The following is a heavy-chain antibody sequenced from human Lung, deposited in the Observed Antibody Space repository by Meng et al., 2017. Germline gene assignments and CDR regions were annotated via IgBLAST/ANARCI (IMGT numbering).Heavy chain of an antibody. CDR1: GGSISSSNW. J-gene: IGHJ5*02. D-gene: IGHD3-10*01. V-gene: IGHV4-4*02. Sequence: QVQLEESGPGLVKPWGTLSLTCDVSGGSISSSNWWSWVRQPPGKGLEWIGEIYHSGSTNYNPSLKSRVTISVDKSKNQFSLKLSSVTAADTAVYYCARGSITMVRGVSVFDPWGQGTLVTVSS. CDR2: IYHSGST. CDR3: ARGSITMVRGVSVFDP.